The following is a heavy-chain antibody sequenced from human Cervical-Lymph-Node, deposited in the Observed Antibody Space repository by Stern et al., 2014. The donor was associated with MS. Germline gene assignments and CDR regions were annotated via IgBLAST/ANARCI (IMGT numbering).Heavy chain of an antibody. D-gene: IGHD3-10*02. CDR1: GDSISSYY. CDR2: VYYSGST. CDR3: ARGQTMFSL. J-gene: IGHJ4*02. Sequence: QVQLVELGPGLVKPSETLSLTCIVSGDSISSYYWSWIRQPPGKGLEWVGYVYYSGSTNYNPSLKSRVTMSVDTSKNQFSLNLSSVTAADTAVYYCARGQTMFSLWGQGTLVTVSS. V-gene: IGHV4-59*01.